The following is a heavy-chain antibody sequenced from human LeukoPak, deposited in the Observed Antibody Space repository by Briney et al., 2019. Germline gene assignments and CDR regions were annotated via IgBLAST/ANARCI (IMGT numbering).Heavy chain of an antibody. D-gene: IGHD2/OR15-2a*01. V-gene: IGHV3-48*03. CDR2: NNRRDMTT. J-gene: IGHJ4*02. Sequence: GESLKISCAASGFSSSSYEMNWVRQAPGKGLEWVSHNNRRDMTTCYADSVRGRFTISRDNAKNSLYLQMNSLRAEDTAVYYCAREGHTTGWPPFDFWGQGTLVTFSS. CDR3: AREGHTTGWPPFDF. CDR1: GFSSSSYE.